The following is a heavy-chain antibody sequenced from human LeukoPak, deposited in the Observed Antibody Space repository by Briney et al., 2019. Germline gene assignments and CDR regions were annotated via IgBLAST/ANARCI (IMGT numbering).Heavy chain of an antibody. CDR2: INPNSGGT. Sequence: ASVKVSCKASGYTFTGYYMHWVRQAPGQGLEWMGWINPNSGGTNYAQKFQGRVTMTSDTPISTAYMELSRLRSDDTAVYYCAVPPYYNSSGYPSYGMDVWGQGTTVTVSS. CDR1: GYTFTGYY. CDR3: AVPPYYNSSGYPSYGMDV. J-gene: IGHJ6*02. V-gene: IGHV1-2*02. D-gene: IGHD3-22*01.